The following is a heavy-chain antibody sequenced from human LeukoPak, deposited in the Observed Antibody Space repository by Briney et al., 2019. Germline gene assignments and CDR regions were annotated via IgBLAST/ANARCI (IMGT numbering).Heavy chain of an antibody. CDR2: ISWNSGSI. CDR1: GFTFDDYA. D-gene: IGHD5-18*01. CDR3: AKLHTAMAPGAFDI. Sequence: GRSLRLSCAASGFTFDDYAMHWVRQAPGKGLEWVSGISWNSGSIGYADSVKGRFTISRDNAKNSLYLQMNSLRAEDTALYYCAKLHTAMAPGAFDIWGQGTMVTVSS. J-gene: IGHJ3*02. V-gene: IGHV3-9*01.